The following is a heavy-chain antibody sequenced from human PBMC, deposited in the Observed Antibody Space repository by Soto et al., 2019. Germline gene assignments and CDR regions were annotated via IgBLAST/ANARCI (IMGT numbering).Heavy chain of an antibody. J-gene: IGHJ4*02. D-gene: IGHD3-22*01. V-gene: IGHV3-15*07. CDR1: GFTFSNAW. CDR2: IKSKTDGGTT. CDR3: TTDHDSPIHSGYYSEVDY. Sequence: EVQLVESGGGLVKPGGSLRLSCAASGFTFSNAWMNWVRQAPGKGLEWVGRIKSKTDGGTTDYAAPVKGRFTISRDDLKNTLYLQMNSLKTEDTAVYYCTTDHDSPIHSGYYSEVDYWGQGTLVTVSS.